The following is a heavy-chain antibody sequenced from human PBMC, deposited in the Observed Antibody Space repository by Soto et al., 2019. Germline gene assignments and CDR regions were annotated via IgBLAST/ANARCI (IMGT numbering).Heavy chain of an antibody. Sequence: GGSLRLSCAASGFTFSSYAMSWVRQAPGKGLEWVSAISGSGGSTYYADSVKGRFTISRDNSKNTLYLQMNSLRAEDTAVYYCAKDVSVVVVAATSFDYWGQGTLVTVSS. CDR2: ISGSGGST. CDR3: AKDVSVVVVAATSFDY. J-gene: IGHJ4*02. D-gene: IGHD2-15*01. V-gene: IGHV3-23*01. CDR1: GFTFSSYA.